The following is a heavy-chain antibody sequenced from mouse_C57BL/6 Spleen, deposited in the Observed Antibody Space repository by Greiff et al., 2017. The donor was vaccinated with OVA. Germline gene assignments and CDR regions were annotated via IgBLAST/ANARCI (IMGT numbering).Heavy chain of an antibody. CDR2: INPSSGYT. CDR3: ARTGTAMDY. J-gene: IGHJ4*01. V-gene: IGHV1-4*01. Sequence: QVQLQQSGAELARPGASVKMSCKASGYTFTSYTMHWVKQRPGQGLEWIGYINPSSGYTKYTQKFKDKATLTADKSSSTADMQLSSLTSEDSAVYYCARTGTAMDYWGQGTSVTVSS. CDR1: GYTFTSYT. D-gene: IGHD4-1*01.